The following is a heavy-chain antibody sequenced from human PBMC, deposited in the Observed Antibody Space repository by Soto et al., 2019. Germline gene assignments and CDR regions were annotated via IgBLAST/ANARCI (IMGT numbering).Heavy chain of an antibody. CDR1: GGTFSSYA. CDR3: ARATDCSSTSCYLNWFDP. J-gene: IGHJ5*02. Sequence: ASVKVSCKASGGTFSSYAISWVRQAPGQGLEWMGGIIPIFGTANYAQKFQGRVTITADESTSTAYMELSSLRSEDTAVYYCARATDCSSTSCYLNWFDPWGQGTLVPSPQ. V-gene: IGHV1-69*13. D-gene: IGHD2-2*01. CDR2: IIPIFGTA.